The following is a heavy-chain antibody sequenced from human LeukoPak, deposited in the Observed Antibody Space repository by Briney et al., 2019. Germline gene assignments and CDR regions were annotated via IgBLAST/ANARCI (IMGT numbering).Heavy chain of an antibody. CDR2: IIAYNGNT. Sequence: GASVKVSCKASGYTFTRYGISWVLQAPGQGLEWMGWIIAYNGNTNYAQKLQGRVTMTTDTSTSTAYMELRSLRSDDTDVYYCARDAQVWFGELLYWFDPWGQGTLVTVSS. CDR3: ARDAQVWFGELLYWFDP. V-gene: IGHV1-18*01. D-gene: IGHD3-10*01. CDR1: GYTFTRYG. J-gene: IGHJ5*02.